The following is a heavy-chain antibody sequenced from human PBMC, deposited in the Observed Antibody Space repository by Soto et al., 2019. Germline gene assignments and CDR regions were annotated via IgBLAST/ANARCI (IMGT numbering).Heavy chain of an antibody. Sequence: SETLSLTCTVSGGSISSGGYYWSWIRQQPGKGLEWIGYIYYSGSTYYNPSLKSRVTISVDTSKNQFSLKLSSVTAADTAVYYCARLLWFGEFLALDYWGQGTLVTVSS. CDR1: GGSISSGGYY. V-gene: IGHV4-31*03. J-gene: IGHJ4*02. CDR3: ARLLWFGEFLALDY. CDR2: IYYSGST. D-gene: IGHD3-10*01.